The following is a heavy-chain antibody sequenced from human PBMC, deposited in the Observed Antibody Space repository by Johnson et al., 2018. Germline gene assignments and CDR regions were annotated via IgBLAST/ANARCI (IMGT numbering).Heavy chain of an antibody. D-gene: IGHD1-14*01. CDR2: ISYDGSNK. J-gene: IGHJ3*02. CDR3: ARDRSWTPLNAFDI. CDR1: GFTFSSFA. V-gene: IGHV3-30-3*01. Sequence: QVQLGEAGGGVVQPGRSLRLSCAASGFTFSSFAMHWVRQAPGKGLDWVALISYDGSNKYYSDSVKGRFNISRDNSQNTLSLQMNSLRAEDTAVYYCARDRSWTPLNAFDIWGQGTMVTVSS.